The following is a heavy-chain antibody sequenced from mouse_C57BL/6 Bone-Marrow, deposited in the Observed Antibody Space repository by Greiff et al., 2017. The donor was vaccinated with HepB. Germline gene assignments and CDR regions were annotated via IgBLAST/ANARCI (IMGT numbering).Heavy chain of an antibody. V-gene: IGHV1-64*01. J-gene: IGHJ2*01. CDR2: IHPNSGST. Sequence: QVHVKQPGAELVKPGASVKLSCKASGYTFTSYWMHWVKQRPGQGLEWIGMIHPNSGSTNYNEKFKSKATLTVDKSSSTAYMQLSSLTSEDSAVYYCARKREGYGSAFDYWGQGTTLTVSS. D-gene: IGHD2-2*01. CDR3: ARKREGYGSAFDY. CDR1: GYTFTSYW.